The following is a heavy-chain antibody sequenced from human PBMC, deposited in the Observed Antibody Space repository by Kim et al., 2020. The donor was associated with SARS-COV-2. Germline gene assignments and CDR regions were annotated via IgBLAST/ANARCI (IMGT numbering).Heavy chain of an antibody. J-gene: IGHJ4*02. CDR2: TYFRSRWYH. V-gene: IGHV6-1*01. CDR1: GDSVSSNSAA. CDR3: ARDTYNSSGYYPSKTVDF. Sequence: SQTLSLTCVISGDSVSSNSAAWNWIRQSPSRGLEWLGRTYFRSRWYHDYAVSLKGRIIINADTFKNQFSLQLSSVTPEDTAVYYCARDTYNSSGYYPSKTVDFWGQGTLVTVSS. D-gene: IGHD3-22*01.